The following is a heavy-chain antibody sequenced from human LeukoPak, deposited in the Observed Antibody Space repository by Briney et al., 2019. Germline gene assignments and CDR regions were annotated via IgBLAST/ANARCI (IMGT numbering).Heavy chain of an antibody. CDR3: ARDMGSGSLHY. Sequence: GASVKVSCKASGYTFTTYAIHWVRQAPGQRLEWLGWINTGNGDTRYSQTFQGRVTFTRDTSASTVYIELSSLRPEDTAMYYCARDMGSGSLHYWGQGTLVTVSS. V-gene: IGHV1-3*04. CDR1: GYTFTTYA. CDR2: INTGNGDT. J-gene: IGHJ4*02. D-gene: IGHD1-26*01.